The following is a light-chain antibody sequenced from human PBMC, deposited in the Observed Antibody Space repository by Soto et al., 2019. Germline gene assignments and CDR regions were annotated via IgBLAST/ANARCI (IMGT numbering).Light chain of an antibody. J-gene: IGKJ1*01. V-gene: IGKV1-5*03. CDR3: QQYNSGWT. CDR1: QSISNW. CDR2: KAS. Sequence: DIQMTQSPSTLSASVGDRVTITCRASQSISNWLAWYQQKPGRAPKLLISKASSLESGVPSRFSGSGAGTEFTLNITSLQPDDFATYHCQQYNSGWTFGQGTKVEIK.